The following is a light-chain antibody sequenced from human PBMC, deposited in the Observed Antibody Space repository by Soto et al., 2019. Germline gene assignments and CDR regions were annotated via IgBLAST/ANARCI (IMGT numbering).Light chain of an antibody. CDR2: TAG. CDR1: SSNIGSNT. Sequence: QSVLTQPLSVSASPGQRVTISCSGGSSNIGSNTVAWYQHLPGTAPPRLIFTAGQRPSGVPDRFSGSKSGTSASLAISGLQSEDEGDYYCSAWDNSLNGYVFGPGTKVTVL. V-gene: IGLV1-44*01. CDR3: SAWDNSLNGYV. J-gene: IGLJ1*01.